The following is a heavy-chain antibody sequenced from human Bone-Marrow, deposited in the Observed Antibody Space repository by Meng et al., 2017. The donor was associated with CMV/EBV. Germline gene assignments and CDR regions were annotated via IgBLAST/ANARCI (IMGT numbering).Heavy chain of an antibody. V-gene: IGHV4-34*01. Sequence: SETLSLTCAVYGGSFSGYYWSWIRQPPGKGLEWIGEINHSGSTNYNPSLKSRVTISVDTSKNQFSLKLSSVTAADTAVYYRARCDFGYCSGVSCYPGGYGMDVWGQGTTVTVSS. CDR2: INHSGST. D-gene: IGHD2-15*01. CDR3: ARCDFGYCSGVSCYPGGYGMDV. CDR1: GGSFSGYY. J-gene: IGHJ6*02.